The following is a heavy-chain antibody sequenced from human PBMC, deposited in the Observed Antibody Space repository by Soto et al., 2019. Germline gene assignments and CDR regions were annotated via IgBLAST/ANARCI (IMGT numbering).Heavy chain of an antibody. CDR3: ARGSHKQQPSPEFDY. V-gene: IGHV4-39*07. D-gene: IGHD6-13*01. CDR1: GGSVTNSSYY. Sequence: PSETLSLTCTGSGGSVTNSSYYWGWIRQSPGKGLEWIGSVYYRGRSYSKSSVKSRVTISVDTSKNQFSLKLSSVTAADTAAYYCARGSHKQQPSPEFDYWGQGTLVTVSS. CDR2: VYYRGRS. J-gene: IGHJ4*02.